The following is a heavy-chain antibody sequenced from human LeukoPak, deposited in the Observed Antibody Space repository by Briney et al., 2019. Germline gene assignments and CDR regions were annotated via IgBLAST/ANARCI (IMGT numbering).Heavy chain of an antibody. J-gene: IGHJ3*02. CDR1: GASIISTGFH. D-gene: IGHD3-22*01. CDR3: ASYFTYDSSGYYYGENAFDI. CDR2: ISHSGDT. V-gene: IGHV4-30-2*01. Sequence: PSQTLSLTCTVSGASIISTGFHWSWIRQPPGQGLEWVGYISHSGDTYYNPSLKSRVSISVDRSENQFPLHLTSMTAADTAVYYCASYFTYDSSGYYYGENAFDIWGQGTMVTVSS.